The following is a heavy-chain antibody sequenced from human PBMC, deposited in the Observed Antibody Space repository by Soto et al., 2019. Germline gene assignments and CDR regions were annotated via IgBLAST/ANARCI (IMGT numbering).Heavy chain of an antibody. V-gene: IGHV3-7*01. CDR3: ARDFTYYDFWSGYYHFDY. CDR2: IKQDGSEK. CDR1: GFTFSSCW. Sequence: GGSLRLSCAASGFTFSSCWMSWVRQAPGKGLEWVANIKQDGSEKYYVDSVKGRFTISRDNAKNSLYLQMNSLRAEDTAVYYCARDFTYYDFWSGYYHFDYWGQGTLVTVSS. D-gene: IGHD3-3*01. J-gene: IGHJ4*02.